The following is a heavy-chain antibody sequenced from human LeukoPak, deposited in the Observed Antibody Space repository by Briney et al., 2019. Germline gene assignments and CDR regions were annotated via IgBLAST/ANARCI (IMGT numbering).Heavy chain of an antibody. CDR2: INPSGGST. Sequence: ASVKVSCKXSGYTFTNYYMHWVRQAPGQGLEWMGVINPSGGSTTYAQNFQGRVTMTRDTSTSTVYMEVSSLRSEDTAVYYCARGSCCDRSCYEGFIWGQGTMVTVSS. J-gene: IGHJ3*02. CDR3: ARGSCCDRSCYEGFI. V-gene: IGHV1-46*01. D-gene: IGHD2-2*01. CDR1: GYTFTNYY.